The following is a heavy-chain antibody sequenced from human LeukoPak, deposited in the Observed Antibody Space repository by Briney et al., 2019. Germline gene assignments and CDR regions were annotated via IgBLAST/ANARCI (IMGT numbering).Heavy chain of an antibody. CDR1: GFTFSSYE. Sequence: GGSLRLSCAASGFTFSSYEMNWVRQAPGKGLEWVSYISSGGSAIYYADSVKGRFTISRDNARNSLYLQMNSLRAEDTAVYYCARAATVAGTVFDYWGQGTLVTVSS. CDR3: ARAATVAGTVFDY. CDR2: ISSGGSAI. J-gene: IGHJ4*02. V-gene: IGHV3-48*03. D-gene: IGHD6-19*01.